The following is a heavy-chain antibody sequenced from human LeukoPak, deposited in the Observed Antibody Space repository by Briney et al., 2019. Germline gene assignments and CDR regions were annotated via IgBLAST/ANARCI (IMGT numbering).Heavy chain of an antibody. V-gene: IGHV3-48*04. CDR2: ISSSSDTI. CDR1: GFAFGPYT. Sequence: GGSLRLSCAASGFAFGPYTMNWVRQAPGKGLEWVSYISSSSDTIYYADSVKGRFTISRDNAKNSLYLQMNSLRVEDTAVYYCASGMRVGPNIWGQGTLVTVSS. CDR3: ASGMRVGPNI. J-gene: IGHJ4*02. D-gene: IGHD1-26*01.